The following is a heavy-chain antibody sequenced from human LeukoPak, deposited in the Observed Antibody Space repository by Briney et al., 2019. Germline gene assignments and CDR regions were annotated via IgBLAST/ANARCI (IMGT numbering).Heavy chain of an antibody. D-gene: IGHD3/OR15-3a*01. CDR2: IYYSGNT. J-gene: IGHJ4*02. V-gene: IGHV4-39*01. Sequence: SETLSLTCTVSGVSISSSNSYWGWIRQPPGKGLEWIGSIYYSGNTYYNASRKSQVSISIYTTKNQFSLRLTSVTAADTAVYYCARQTGSGLFILPGGQGTLVTVSS. CDR3: ARQTGSGLFILP. CDR1: GVSISSSNSY.